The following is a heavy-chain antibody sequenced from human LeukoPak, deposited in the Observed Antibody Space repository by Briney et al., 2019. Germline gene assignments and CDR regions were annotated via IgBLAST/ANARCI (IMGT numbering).Heavy chain of an antibody. CDR2: INPSGGRT. Sequence: ASVKVSCKASGHTFTIYYMHWVRQAPGQGLEWMGIINPSGGRTIYAQKFQGRVNNNRDTSTSTVYMEQSSLRSEDTAVYYCARGCPSSGYYWRFDYWGQGTLVTVSS. V-gene: IGHV1-46*01. CDR1: GHTFTIYY. J-gene: IGHJ4*02. CDR3: ARGCPSSGYYWRFDY. D-gene: IGHD3-22*01.